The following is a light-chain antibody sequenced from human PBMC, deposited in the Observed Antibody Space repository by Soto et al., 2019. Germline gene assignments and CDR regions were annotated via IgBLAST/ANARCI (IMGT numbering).Light chain of an antibody. J-gene: IGKJ1*01. Sequence: AIQLTQSPSSLSASVGDRVTITCRARQGISSALAWYQQKPWKAPKLLIYDTSSLESGVPSRFIGTGSGTDFTLTISSLQPEDFATYYCQQFTSYPRTFGQGTKVEIK. V-gene: IGKV1-13*02. CDR2: DTS. CDR1: QGISSA. CDR3: QQFTSYPRT.